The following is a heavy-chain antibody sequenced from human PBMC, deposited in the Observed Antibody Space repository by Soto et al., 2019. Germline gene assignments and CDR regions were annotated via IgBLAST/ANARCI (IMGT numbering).Heavy chain of an antibody. CDR1: GFTFTSYG. Sequence: HPGGSLRLSCAASGFTFTSYGMHWVRQAPGKGLEWMALILHDGSAEYYADSVKGRFTISRDNSKNTLYLQMNSLRAEDTAVYYCARSREGYSFYFYYGRDGWGKGPTVTVSS. V-gene: IGHV3-30*03. J-gene: IGHJ6*04. D-gene: IGHD4-4*01. CDR3: ARSREGYSFYFYYGRDG. CDR2: ILHDGSAE.